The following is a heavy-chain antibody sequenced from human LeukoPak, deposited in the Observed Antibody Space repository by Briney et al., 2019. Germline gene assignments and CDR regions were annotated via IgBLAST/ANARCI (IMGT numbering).Heavy chain of an antibody. CDR1: GFTFSSYW. D-gene: IGHD5-18*01. V-gene: IGHV3-7*01. CDR3: AREGDSYASP. Sequence: GGSLRLSCAASGFTFSSYWMSWVRQAPGKGLEWVANIKQDGSEEYYVDSVKGRFTTSRDNTENSLYLQMNSLRAEDTAAYYCAREGDSYASPWGQGTLVTVSS. CDR2: IKQDGSEE. J-gene: IGHJ5*02.